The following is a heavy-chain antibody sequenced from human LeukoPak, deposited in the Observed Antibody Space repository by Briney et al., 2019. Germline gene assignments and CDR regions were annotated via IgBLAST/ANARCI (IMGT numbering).Heavy chain of an antibody. CDR2: INPNSGGT. D-gene: IGHD6-19*01. J-gene: IGHJ4*02. CDR3: ARDRTRTGYSSGWYHDY. Sequence: ASVKVSCKASGYTFSGYYMHVVRQAPGQGLEWMGWINPNSGGTNYAQKFQGRVTMTRDTSISTAYMELSRLRSDDTAVYYCARDRTRTGYSSGWYHDYWGQGTLVTVSS. CDR1: GYTFSGYY. V-gene: IGHV1-2*02.